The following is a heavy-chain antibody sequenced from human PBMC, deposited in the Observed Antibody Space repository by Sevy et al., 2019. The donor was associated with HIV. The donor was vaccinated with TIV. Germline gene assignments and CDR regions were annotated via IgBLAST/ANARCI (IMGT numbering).Heavy chain of an antibody. CDR2: ITTYNGYT. CDR1: GYTFTHYR. V-gene: IGHV1-18*01. Sequence: APVKVSCRTSGYTFTHYRLNWVRQAPGQGLEWMGWITTYNGYTYYAQQLQGRVTITRDTSTTTTYMELRSLTSDDTAIYCCARGDYAWDYWGQGTLVTVSS. CDR3: ARGDYAWDY. J-gene: IGHJ4*02. D-gene: IGHD4-17*01.